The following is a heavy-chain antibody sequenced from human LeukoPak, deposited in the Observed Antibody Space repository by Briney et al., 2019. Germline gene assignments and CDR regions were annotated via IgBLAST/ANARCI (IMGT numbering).Heavy chain of an antibody. J-gene: IGHJ4*02. CDR3: ARVDGRGSYNTSHYYFDY. CDR2: IYHSGST. Sequence: SETLSLTCAVSGYSISSGYYWGWIRQPPGKGLEGIGSIYHSGSTYYNPSLKRRVTVSVDTPKNQFSLQLSSVTAADTAVYYCARVDGRGSYNTSHYYFDYWGQGTLVTVSS. CDR1: GYSISSGYY. D-gene: IGHD1-26*01. V-gene: IGHV4-38-2*01.